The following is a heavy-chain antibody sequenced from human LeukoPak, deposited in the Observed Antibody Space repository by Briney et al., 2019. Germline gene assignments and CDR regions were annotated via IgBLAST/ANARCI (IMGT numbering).Heavy chain of an antibody. D-gene: IGHD3-22*01. Sequence: PSQTPSLTCTVSGGSISSGSYYWSWIRQPAGKGLEWIGCMFPSGSTNYNPSLKSRVTISVDTSKNQFSLKLSSVTAADTAVYYCARHGAIVVESDYWGQGTLVTVSS. CDR2: MFPSGST. J-gene: IGHJ4*02. CDR3: ARHGAIVVESDY. CDR1: GGSISSGSYY. V-gene: IGHV4-61*02.